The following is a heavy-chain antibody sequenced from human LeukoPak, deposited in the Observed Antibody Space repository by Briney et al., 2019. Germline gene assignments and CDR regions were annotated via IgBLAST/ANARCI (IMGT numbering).Heavy chain of an antibody. V-gene: IGHV1-24*01. CDR2: FDPEDGET. Sequence: ASVRVSCKVSGYTLTELSMHWVRQAPGKGLEWMGGFDPEDGETIYAQKFQGRVTMTEDTSTDTAYMELSSLRSEDTAVYYCASSDYYGSGSYLGAFDIWGQGTMVTVSS. D-gene: IGHD3-10*01. CDR1: GYTLTELS. J-gene: IGHJ3*02. CDR3: ASSDYYGSGSYLGAFDI.